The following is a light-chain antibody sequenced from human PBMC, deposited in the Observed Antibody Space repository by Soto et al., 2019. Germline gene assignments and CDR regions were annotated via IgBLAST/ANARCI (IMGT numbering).Light chain of an antibody. CDR1: SSNIGAGYD. Sequence: QSVLTQPPSVPGAPGQRVTISCTGSSSNIGAGYDVHWYQQLPGTAPKLLIYGNNNRPSGVPDRFSGSKSGTSASLAITGLQAEDEADYYCQSYDSSLSGSGVFGGGTQLTVL. J-gene: IGLJ2*01. CDR3: QSYDSSLSGSGV. CDR2: GNN. V-gene: IGLV1-40*01.